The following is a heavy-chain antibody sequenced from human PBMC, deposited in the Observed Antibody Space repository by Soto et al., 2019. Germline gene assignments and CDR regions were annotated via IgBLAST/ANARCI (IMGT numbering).Heavy chain of an antibody. CDR2: FDPEDGET. V-gene: IGHV1-24*01. CDR3: ATPACGDCYSPLGMDV. J-gene: IGHJ6*02. CDR1: GYTLTELS. D-gene: IGHD2-21*02. Sequence: QVQLVQSGAEVKKPGASVKVSCKVSGYTLTELSMHWVRQAPGKGLEWMGGFDPEDGETIYAQKFQGRVTMTEDTSTDTAYMELSSLRSEDTAVYYRATPACGDCYSPLGMDVWGQGTTVTVSS.